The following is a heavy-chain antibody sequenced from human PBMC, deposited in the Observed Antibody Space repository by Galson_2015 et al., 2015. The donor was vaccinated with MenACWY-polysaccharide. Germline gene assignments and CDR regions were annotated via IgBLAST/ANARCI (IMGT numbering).Heavy chain of an antibody. CDR3: ARSPGGYSSGGQIDS. V-gene: IGHV4-59*01. Sequence: ETPSPTRRVSGGSLTAFSSAWVPPPPGPGLACVGCIYYRGSTKYSPSLNSRVTISVDTSNNQFSLKLSSVTAADTAVYYCARSPGGYSSGGQIDSWGQGSLVTVSS. CDR1: GGSLTAFS. CDR2: IYYRGST. J-gene: IGHJ4*02. D-gene: IGHD5-18*01.